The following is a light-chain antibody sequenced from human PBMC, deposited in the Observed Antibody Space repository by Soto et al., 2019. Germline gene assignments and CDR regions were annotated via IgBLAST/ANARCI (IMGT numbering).Light chain of an antibody. CDR2: GAS. Sequence: EIVLTQSPATLSVSPGERVTLSCRASQSVDINLAWYQQKPGQAPRLLIYGASTRATDMSGTFSGRGSGTEFTLAINNLRPEDFAVYYCQQYRGWPRTFGQGTMVEIK. V-gene: IGKV3-15*01. CDR1: QSVDIN. J-gene: IGKJ1*01. CDR3: QQYRGWPRT.